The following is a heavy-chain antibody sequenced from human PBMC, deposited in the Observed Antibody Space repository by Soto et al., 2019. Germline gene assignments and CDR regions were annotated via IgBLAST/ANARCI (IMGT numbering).Heavy chain of an antibody. V-gene: IGHV4-39*01. J-gene: IGHJ4*02. CDR2: IYYSGST. D-gene: IGHD3-16*02. CDR1: GGSISSSSYY. CDR3: ARMGGLYIWGSYRYFHYFDY. Sequence: QLQLQESGPGLVKPSETLSLTCTVSGGSISSSSYYWGWISQPPGKGLEWIGSIYYSGSTYYNPSLKSRVTISADTSKNVFSLKLSSVTAADTAVYYCARMGGLYIWGSYRYFHYFDYWGQGTLVTVSS.